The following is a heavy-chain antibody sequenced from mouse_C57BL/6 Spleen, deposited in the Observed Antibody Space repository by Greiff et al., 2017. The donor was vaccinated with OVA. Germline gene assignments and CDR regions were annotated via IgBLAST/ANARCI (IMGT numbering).Heavy chain of an antibody. V-gene: IGHV1-82*01. Sequence: VQLQQSGPELVKPGASVKISCTASGYAFSSSWMNWVKQRPGKGLEWIGRIYPGDGDTNYNGKFKGKATLTADKSSSTAYMQLSSLTSEDSAVYFCARFIYDYGGSNAMDYWGQGTSVTVSS. CDR2: IYPGDGDT. CDR1: GYAFSSSW. D-gene: IGHD2-4*01. CDR3: ARFIYDYGGSNAMDY. J-gene: IGHJ4*01.